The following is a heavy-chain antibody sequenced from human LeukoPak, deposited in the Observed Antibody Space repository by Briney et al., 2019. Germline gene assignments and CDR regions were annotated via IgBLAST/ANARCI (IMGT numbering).Heavy chain of an antibody. Sequence: GGSLRLSCVASGFSFNNFGMSWVRQAPGKGLEWVSSISSSSSYIYYADSVKGRFTISRDNAKNSLHLQMNSLRAEDTAVYYCARDRSRDYYYGMDVWGQGTTVTVSS. D-gene: IGHD3-10*01. CDR2: ISSSSSYI. CDR1: GFSFNNFG. J-gene: IGHJ6*02. V-gene: IGHV3-21*01. CDR3: ARDRSRDYYYGMDV.